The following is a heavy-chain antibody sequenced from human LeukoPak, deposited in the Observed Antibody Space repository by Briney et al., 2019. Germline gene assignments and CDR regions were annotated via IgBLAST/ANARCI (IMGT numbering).Heavy chain of an antibody. CDR1: GGTFSSYA. Sequence: GASVKVSCKASGGTFSSYAISWVRQAPGQGLEWMGEIIPIFGTANYAQKFQGRVTITADESTSTAYMELSSLRSEDTAVYYCARGAHYYGSGSYEYYGMDVWGQGTTVTVSS. CDR3: ARGAHYYGSGSYEYYGMDV. CDR2: IIPIFGTA. V-gene: IGHV1-69*13. J-gene: IGHJ6*02. D-gene: IGHD3-10*01.